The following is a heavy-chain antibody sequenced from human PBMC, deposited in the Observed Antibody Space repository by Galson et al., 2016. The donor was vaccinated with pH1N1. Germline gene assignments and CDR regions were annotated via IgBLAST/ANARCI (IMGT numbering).Heavy chain of an antibody. D-gene: IGHD3-22*01. J-gene: IGHJ4*02. CDR3: ARVNTYDSSGYYPFDY. V-gene: IGHV1-2*06. CDR1: EYTFIGYY. Sequence: SVKVSCKASEYTFIGYYIHWMRQAPGHGLAWMGRINPNNGDTHYAQTFQGRVTMTRDTSISPAYLELNSLRSDDTAVYYCARVNTYDSSGYYPFDYWGQGTQVTVSS. CDR2: INPNNGDT.